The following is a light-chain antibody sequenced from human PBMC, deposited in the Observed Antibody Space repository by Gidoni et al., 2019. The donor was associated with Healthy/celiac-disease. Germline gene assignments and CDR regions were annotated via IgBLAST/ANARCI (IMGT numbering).Light chain of an antibody. J-gene: IGKJ1*01. CDR2: KAS. CDR1: QSISSW. CDR3: QQYNSYPWT. V-gene: IGKV1-5*03. Sequence: DIQMTQSPSTLSASVGDRVTITCRASQSISSWLAWYQPKPGKAPKLLSYKASSLESGVPSRFSGSGSGTEFTLTISSLQPDDFATYYCQQYNSYPWTFGQGTKVEIK.